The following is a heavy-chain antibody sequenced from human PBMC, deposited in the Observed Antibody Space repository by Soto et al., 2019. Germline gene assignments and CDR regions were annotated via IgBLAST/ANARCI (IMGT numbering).Heavy chain of an antibody. J-gene: IGHJ6*01. D-gene: IGHD3-16*02. CDR1: GDTDTNYV. CDR2: IFPKFGTT. CDR3: EAEMTFGKLSVV. Sequence: VQLVQSGAEVKKPGSSVKVSCKASGDTDTNYVISWVRQAPGQGLEWMGGIFPKFGTTYSAQKLQDRLTVTADERTSTVHTQLSSLRLDDTAVYYCEAEMTFGKLSVVWGQGTTVTVSS. V-gene: IGHV1-69*01.